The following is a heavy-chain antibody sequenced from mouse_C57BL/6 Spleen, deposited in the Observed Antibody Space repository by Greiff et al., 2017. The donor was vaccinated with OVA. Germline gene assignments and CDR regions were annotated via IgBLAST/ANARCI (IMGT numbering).Heavy chain of an antibody. J-gene: IGHJ2*01. Sequence: VQLQQSGAELVRPGASVTLSCKASGYTFTDYEMHWVKQTPVHGLEWIGAIDPETGGTAYNQKFKGKAILTADKSSSTAYMELRSLTSEDSAVYYCTGPYYRAFDYWGQGTTLTVSS. CDR3: TGPYYRAFDY. CDR2: IDPETGGT. CDR1: GYTFTDYE. D-gene: IGHD2-14*01. V-gene: IGHV1-15*01.